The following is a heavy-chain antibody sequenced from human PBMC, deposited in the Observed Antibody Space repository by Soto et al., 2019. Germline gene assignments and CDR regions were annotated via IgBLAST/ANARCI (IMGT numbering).Heavy chain of an antibody. Sequence: ASVKVSCKASGYSFTTYGMNWVPQAPGQGLEWMGWFNTYTGNPTYAQGFTGRFVFSMDTSASTAYLQISSLKAEDMAMYYCARYMGRRITMVRGVISYYFDYWGQG. J-gene: IGHJ4*02. CDR1: GYSFTTYG. V-gene: IGHV7-4-1*02. CDR3: ARYMGRRITMVRGVISYYFDY. CDR2: FNTYTGNP. D-gene: IGHD3-10*01.